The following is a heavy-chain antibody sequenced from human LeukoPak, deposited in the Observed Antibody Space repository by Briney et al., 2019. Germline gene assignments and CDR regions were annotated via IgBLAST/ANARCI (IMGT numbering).Heavy chain of an antibody. J-gene: IGHJ4*02. D-gene: IGHD1-26*01. V-gene: IGHV3-23*01. CDR3: AKEMLVGAIIDY. Sequence: PGGTLRLSCTASGFTFSNYGLSWVRQVPGKGLGWVSAISGSGGSTYYADSVKGRFTISRDNSKNTLYLQMNSLRAEDTAVYYCAKEMLVGAIIDYWGQGTLVTVSS. CDR2: ISGSGGST. CDR1: GFTFSNYG.